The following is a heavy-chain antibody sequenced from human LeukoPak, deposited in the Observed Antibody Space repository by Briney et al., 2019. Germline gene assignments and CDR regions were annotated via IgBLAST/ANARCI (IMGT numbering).Heavy chain of an antibody. J-gene: IGHJ5*02. D-gene: IGHD3-3*01. CDR1: GYTFTSYY. CDR2: INPSGGST. Sequence: ASVKVSCKASGYTFTSYYMHWVRQAPGQGLEWMGIINPSGGSTSYAQKFQGRVTMTRDMSTSTVYMELSSLRYEDTAVYYCARCDLTNWFDPWGQGTLVTVSS. V-gene: IGHV1-46*01. CDR3: ARCDLTNWFDP.